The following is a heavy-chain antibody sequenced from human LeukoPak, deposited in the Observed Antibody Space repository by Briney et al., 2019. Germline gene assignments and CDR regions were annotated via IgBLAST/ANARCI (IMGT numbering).Heavy chain of an antibody. Sequence: EPGGSLRLSCAASGFTFSTYNMNWVRQAPGKGLEWVSSISSSSSYIYYADSLKGRFTISRDNAENSLSLQMNSLRAEDTAVYYCARGSFYSDGSGYCVDFWGQGTLVTVSS. CDR3: ARGSFYSDGSGYCVDF. CDR2: ISSSSSYI. J-gene: IGHJ4*02. CDR1: GFTFSTYN. D-gene: IGHD3-22*01. V-gene: IGHV3-21*01.